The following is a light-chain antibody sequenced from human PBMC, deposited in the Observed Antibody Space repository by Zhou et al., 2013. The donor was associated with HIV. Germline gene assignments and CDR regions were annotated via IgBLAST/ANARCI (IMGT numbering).Light chain of an antibody. CDR3: QQANRFPQT. CDR2: KAS. J-gene: IGKJ2*01. Sequence: DTQMTQSPSTLSASVGDRVTITCRASENINRWLAWYQQKPGKAPKLLVYKASSLESGVPSRFSGSGFGTDFTLTINRLHPEDFATYYCQQANRFPQTFGQGTKVEIK. CDR1: ENINRW. V-gene: IGKV1-5*03.